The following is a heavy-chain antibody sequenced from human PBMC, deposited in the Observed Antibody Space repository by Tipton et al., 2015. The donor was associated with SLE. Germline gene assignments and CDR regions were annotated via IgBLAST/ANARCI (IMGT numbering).Heavy chain of an antibody. CDR2: INHSGST. V-gene: IGHV4-39*07. D-gene: IGHD3-22*01. J-gene: IGHJ3*02. CDR3: AREPSTPYYYDSSGYAPGAFDI. CDR1: GGSISSGSYY. Sequence: TLSLTCTVSGGSISSGSYYWSWIRQPPGKGLEWIGEINHSGSTNYNPSLKSRVTISVDTSKNQFSLKLSSVTAADTAVYYCAREPSTPYYYDSSGYAPGAFDIWGQGTMVTVSS.